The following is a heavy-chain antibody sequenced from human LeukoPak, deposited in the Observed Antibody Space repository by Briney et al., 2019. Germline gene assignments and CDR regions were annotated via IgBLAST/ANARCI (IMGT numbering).Heavy chain of an antibody. Sequence: GGSLRLSCAASGFTFSSYWMHWVRQAPGKGLVWVSRINSDGSSTSYADSVKGRFTISRDNAKNTLYLQMNSLRAEDTAVYYCARTYDFWSGNYYGMDVWGQGTTVTVSS. CDR1: GFTFSSYW. V-gene: IGHV3-74*01. CDR3: ARTYDFWSGNYYGMDV. D-gene: IGHD3-3*01. CDR2: INSDGSST. J-gene: IGHJ6*02.